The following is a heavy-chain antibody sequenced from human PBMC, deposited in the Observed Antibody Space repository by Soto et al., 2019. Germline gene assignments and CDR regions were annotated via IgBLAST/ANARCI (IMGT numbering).Heavy chain of an antibody. J-gene: IGHJ6*02. D-gene: IGHD6-6*01. CDR2: IIPIFGTA. V-gene: IGHV1-69*01. CDR1: GGTFSRDA. Sequence: SVNLSRKASGGTFSRDAISWVRQAPGQGLEWMGGIIPIFGTANYAQKFQGRVTITADESTSTAYMELSSLRSEDTAVYYCARAHGSSVNYGMDVWGQGTTVTVSS. CDR3: ARAHGSSVNYGMDV.